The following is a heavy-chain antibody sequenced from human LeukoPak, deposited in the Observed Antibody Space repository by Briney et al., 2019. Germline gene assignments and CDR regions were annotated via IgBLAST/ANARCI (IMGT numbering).Heavy chain of an antibody. J-gene: IGHJ4*02. V-gene: IGHV1-2*02. CDR2: INPNSGGT. CDR3: ARDEGLLWFGESHFDY. CDR1: GYTFTGYY. Sequence: ASVTVSFKASGYTFTGYYMHWVRQAPGQGLEWMGWINPNSGGTNYAQKFQGRVTMTRDTSISTAYMELSRLRSDDTAVYYCARDEGLLWFGESHFDYWGQGTLVTVSS. D-gene: IGHD3-10*01.